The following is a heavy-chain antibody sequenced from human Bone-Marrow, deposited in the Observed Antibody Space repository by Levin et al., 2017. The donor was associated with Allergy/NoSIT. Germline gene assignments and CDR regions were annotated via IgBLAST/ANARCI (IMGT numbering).Heavy chain of an antibody. CDR2: ISVSRTT. CDR1: GFTFSSYR. D-gene: IGHD2-8*02. Sequence: SGGSLRLSCEGSGFTFSSYRLTWVRQAPGKGLEWVSSISVSRTTHYADSVRGRFTISRNNAKNSVFLQMNSLRVGDTAMYYCVRGPLYCSGSSCRALGIWGQGTMVTVSS. CDR3: VRGPLYCSGSSCRALGI. V-gene: IGHV3-48*01. J-gene: IGHJ3*02.